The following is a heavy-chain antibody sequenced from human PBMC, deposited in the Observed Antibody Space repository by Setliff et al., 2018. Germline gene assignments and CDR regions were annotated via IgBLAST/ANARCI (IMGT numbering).Heavy chain of an antibody. CDR2: INHSGST. V-gene: IGHV4-34*01. J-gene: IGHJ5*02. CDR3: ARRRAAGTRWFDP. Sequence: KPSETLSLTCAVYGGSFSGYYWSWIRQPPGKGLEWIGEINHSGSTNYNPSLKSRVTISVDTSKNQFSLKLSSVTAADTAVYYCARRRAAGTRWFDPWGQGTLVTVSS. D-gene: IGHD6-13*01. CDR1: GGSFSGYY.